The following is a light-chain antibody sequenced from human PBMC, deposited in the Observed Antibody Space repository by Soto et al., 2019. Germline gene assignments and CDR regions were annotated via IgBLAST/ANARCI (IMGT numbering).Light chain of an antibody. CDR1: QNIYINS. J-gene: IGKJ2*01. CDR3: QQYGSSPPYT. CDR2: GGS. Sequence: EIVLTQSPDTLSLSPGERATLSCRASQNIYINSLAWYQQRPGQAPRLLIYGGSTRATAVPDRFSGSGSGTDFALTISRLEPEDFAVYYCQQYGSSPPYTFGQGTKLEIK. V-gene: IGKV3-20*01.